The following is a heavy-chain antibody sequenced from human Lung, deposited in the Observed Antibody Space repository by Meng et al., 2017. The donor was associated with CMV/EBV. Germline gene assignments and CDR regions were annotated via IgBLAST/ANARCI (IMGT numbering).Heavy chain of an antibody. CDR2: INPSSGVT. D-gene: IGHD1-26*01. CDR3: ARFGGAPVGSTPPDY. V-gene: IGHV1-2*02. J-gene: IGHJ4*02. Sequence: ASVKVSCKTSGYTFSAYQMHWIRQAPGHGLEWMGWINPSSGVTRSAPKYQGRVTMTSDRYSTAYLELTSLTSDDTAFYYCARFGGAPVGSTPPDYWGQGTLCNVS. CDR1: GYTFSAYQ.